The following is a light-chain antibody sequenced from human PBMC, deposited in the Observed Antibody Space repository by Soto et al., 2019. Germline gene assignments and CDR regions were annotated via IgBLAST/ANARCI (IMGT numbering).Light chain of an antibody. Sequence: QAVVTQAPSASGTPGQRVTISCSGSSSNIGSNTVSWYQQVPGTAPKLLIYSNDQRPSGVPARFSGSKSGTSASLAIGGRQSEDEADYYCAAWDDSLNGWVFGGGTKRTVL. CDR1: SSNIGSNT. CDR3: AAWDDSLNGWV. J-gene: IGLJ3*02. V-gene: IGLV1-44*01. CDR2: SND.